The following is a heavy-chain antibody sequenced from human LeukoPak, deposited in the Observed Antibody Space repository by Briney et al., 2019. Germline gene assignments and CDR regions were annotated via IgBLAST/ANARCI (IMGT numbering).Heavy chain of an antibody. CDR3: ARSSGWPDY. V-gene: IGHV4-34*01. CDR1: GGSFSGYY. J-gene: IGHJ4*02. D-gene: IGHD6-19*01. Sequence: SETLSLTCAVYGGSFSGYYWSWIRQPPGKGLEWIGEINHGGSTNYSPSLKSRVTISVDTSKNQFSLKLSSVTAADTAVYYCARSSGWPDYWGQGTLVTVSS. CDR2: INHGGST.